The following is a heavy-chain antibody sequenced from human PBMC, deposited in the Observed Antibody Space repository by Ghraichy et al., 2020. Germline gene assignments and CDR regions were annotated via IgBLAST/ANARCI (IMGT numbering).Heavy chain of an antibody. D-gene: IGHD3-22*01. Sequence: GGSLRLSCAASGFTFSSYWMSWVRQAPGKGLEWVDNIKQDGSEKYYVDSVKGRFTISRDNAKNSLYLQMNSLRAEDTAVYYCAREDYYDSRGAFDIWGQGTMVTVSS. CDR1: GFTFSSYW. J-gene: IGHJ3*02. V-gene: IGHV3-7*01. CDR2: IKQDGSEK. CDR3: AREDYYDSRGAFDI.